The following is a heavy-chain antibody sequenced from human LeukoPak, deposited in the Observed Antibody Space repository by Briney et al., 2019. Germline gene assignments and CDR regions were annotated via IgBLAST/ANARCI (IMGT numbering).Heavy chain of an antibody. J-gene: IGHJ4*02. CDR2: IHPSTGNP. Sequence: ASVKVSCKASGYTFTSHSINWLRQAPGQGLEWMGWIHPSTGNPTYAQGFTGRFVFSLDTSVSTTYLQIRSLKAEDTAVYYCARAFQSLGGLSLPDFWGQGTLVTVSS. V-gene: IGHV7-4-1*02. D-gene: IGHD3-16*02. CDR3: ARAFQSLGGLSLPDF. CDR1: GYTFTSHS.